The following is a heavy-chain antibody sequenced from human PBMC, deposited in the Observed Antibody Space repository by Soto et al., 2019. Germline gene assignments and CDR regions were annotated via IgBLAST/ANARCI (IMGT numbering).Heavy chain of an antibody. CDR2: IYYSGST. J-gene: IGHJ3*02. CDR3: ASRASAGTSAFDI. V-gene: IGHV4-61*01. CDR1: GGSVSSGSYY. D-gene: IGHD6-13*01. Sequence: QVQLQESGPGLVKPSETLSLTCTVSGGSVSSGSYYWSWIRQPPGKGLEWIGYIYYSGSTNYNPSLKSRVTTSVDTSKNQFSLRLSSVTAADTAVYYCASRASAGTSAFDIWGQGTMVTVSS.